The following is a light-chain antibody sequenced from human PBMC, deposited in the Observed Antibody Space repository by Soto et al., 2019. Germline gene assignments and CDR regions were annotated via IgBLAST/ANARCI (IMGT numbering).Light chain of an antibody. CDR2: AAS. Sequence: DSQMTQSPSALSASVGERVTITFRASRTIASYVNWYQQKQGKAPNLLIYAASSLQPGVPSRFSGSGSGTEFTLTISSLQTEDFATYYCQQLKSYPITFGQGTRLEI. CDR1: RTIASY. CDR3: QQLKSYPIT. V-gene: IGKV1-9*01. J-gene: IGKJ5*01.